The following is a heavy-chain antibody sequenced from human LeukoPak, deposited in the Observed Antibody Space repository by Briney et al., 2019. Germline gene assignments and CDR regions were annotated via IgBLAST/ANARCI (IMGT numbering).Heavy chain of an antibody. Sequence: ASVKVSCKASGYTFTSYDINWVRQATGQGLEWMGWMNPNSGNTDYAQKFQGRVTMTRNTSISTAYMELSSLRSEDTAVYYCARSYSSSSYYGMDVWGQGTTVTVSS. CDR2: MNPNSGNT. CDR3: ARSYSSSSYYGMDV. V-gene: IGHV1-8*01. D-gene: IGHD6-6*01. CDR1: GYTFTSYD. J-gene: IGHJ6*02.